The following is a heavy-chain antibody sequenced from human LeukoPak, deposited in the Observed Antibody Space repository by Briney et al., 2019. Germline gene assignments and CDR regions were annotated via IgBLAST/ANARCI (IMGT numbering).Heavy chain of an antibody. J-gene: IGHJ3*02. CDR1: GFSFKDYA. D-gene: IGHD3-16*01. CDR2: IGAWIPGT. Sequence: GGSLRLSCAASGFSFKDYAMSWVRQTPGKGLEWVSSIGAWIPGTHYADSVTGRFTISRDNSKKTLYLQMNSLRADDTAVYYCAKGKINHDGAFVIWGQGTLVTVSS. CDR3: AKGKINHDGAFVI. V-gene: IGHV3-23*01.